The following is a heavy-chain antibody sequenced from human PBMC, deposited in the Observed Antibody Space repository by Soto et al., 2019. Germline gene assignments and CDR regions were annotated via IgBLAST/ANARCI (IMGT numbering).Heavy chain of an antibody. Sequence: SETLSLTCTVSGGSMSSGGYYWSWIRQRPGKGLEWIGYIYYSGNTYYNPSLESRVTISVDTSKNQFSLKLSSVTAADTAVYHCARAWFGEYYFDYWGQGTLVTVSS. CDR1: GGSMSSGGYY. CDR3: ARAWFGEYYFDY. V-gene: IGHV4-31*03. D-gene: IGHD3-10*01. CDR2: IYYSGNT. J-gene: IGHJ4*02.